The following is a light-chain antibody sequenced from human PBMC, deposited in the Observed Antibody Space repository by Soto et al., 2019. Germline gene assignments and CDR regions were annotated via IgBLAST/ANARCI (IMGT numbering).Light chain of an antibody. CDR3: KQYNSSPT. CDR2: DAS. J-gene: IGKJ1*01. CDR1: QTISNW. V-gene: IGKV1-5*01. Sequence: DIQMTQSPSTLSASVGDRVTITCRASQTISNWLAWYQQKPGKAPKVLIYDASSLGSGVPSRFSGSGSGTEFILTISSLQPDDFATYYCKQYNSSPTFGQGTKVEIK.